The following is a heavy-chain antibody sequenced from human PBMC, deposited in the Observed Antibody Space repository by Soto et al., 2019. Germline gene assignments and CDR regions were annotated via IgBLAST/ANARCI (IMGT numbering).Heavy chain of an antibody. CDR1: GFTFSSYE. Sequence: GGSLRLSCAASGFTFSSYEMNWVRQAPGKELEWVSYISSSGSGSTIYYAHSVKGRFTISRDNAENSLYLQMDSLRAEDTAVYYCVRENLTMATRYFDQWGQGTLITASS. J-gene: IGHJ4*02. V-gene: IGHV3-48*03. D-gene: IGHD5-12*01. CDR2: ISSSGSGSTI. CDR3: VRENLTMATRYFDQ.